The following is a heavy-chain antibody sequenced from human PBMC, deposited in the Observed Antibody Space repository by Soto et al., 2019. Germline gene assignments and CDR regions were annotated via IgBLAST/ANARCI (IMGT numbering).Heavy chain of an antibody. J-gene: IGHJ6*02. CDR3: ARAPPYSGGWLVYYYGMDV. V-gene: IGHV3-72*01. Sequence: EVQLVESGGGLVQPGGSLRLSCAASGFTFSDHYMDWVRQAPGKGLEWVGRTRNKANSYTTEYAASVKGRFTISRDDSKNSLYLQMNSLKTEDTAVYYCARAPPYSGGWLVYYYGMDVWGQGTTVTVAS. CDR1: GFTFSDHY. CDR2: TRNKANSYTT. D-gene: IGHD6-19*01.